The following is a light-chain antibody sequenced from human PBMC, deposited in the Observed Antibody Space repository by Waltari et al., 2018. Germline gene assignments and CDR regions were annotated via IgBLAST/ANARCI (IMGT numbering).Light chain of an antibody. V-gene: IGLV1-44*01. CDR1: SYNIKNYS. J-gene: IGLJ2*01. CDR2: SNN. Sequence: QSGLTQPPSASGTPGQRVTISCSGSSYNIKNYSVHWYQQLHGTAAKLLIYSNNQRPSGVPDRFSGSKSGTSASLAISGLQSDDEGDYYCAAWDDSLGGPLFGGGTELTVL. CDR3: AAWDDSLGGPL.